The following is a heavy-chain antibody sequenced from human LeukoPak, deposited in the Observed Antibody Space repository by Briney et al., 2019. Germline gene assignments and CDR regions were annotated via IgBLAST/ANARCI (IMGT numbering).Heavy chain of an antibody. CDR1: GGSFSGYY. V-gene: IGHV4-34*01. CDR2: INHSGST. D-gene: IGHD5-24*01. J-gene: IGHJ3*02. CDR3: ARAVEMATDDAFDI. Sequence: SGTLSLTCAVYGGSFSGYYWSWIRQPPGKGLEWIGEINHSGSTNYNPSLKSRVTISVDTSKNQFSLKLSSVTAADTAVYYCARAVEMATDDAFDIWGQGTMVTVSS.